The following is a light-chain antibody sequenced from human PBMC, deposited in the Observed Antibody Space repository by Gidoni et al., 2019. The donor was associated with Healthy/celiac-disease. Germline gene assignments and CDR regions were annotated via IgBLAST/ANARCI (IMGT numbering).Light chain of an antibody. Sequence: ETVSTQSPGTLSLSPGERATLSCRASQSVSSSYLAWYQQKPGQAPRLPIYGASSRATGIPDRFSGSGSGTDFTLTISRLEPEDFAVYYCQQYGSSPLTFXGXTKVXIK. CDR3: QQYGSSPLT. CDR2: GAS. V-gene: IGKV3-20*01. J-gene: IGKJ4*01. CDR1: QSVSSSY.